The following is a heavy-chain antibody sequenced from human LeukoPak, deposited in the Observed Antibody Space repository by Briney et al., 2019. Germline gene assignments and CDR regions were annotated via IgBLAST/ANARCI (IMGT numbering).Heavy chain of an antibody. CDR3: ARRYYDSSGYYHDFDY. CDR1: GDSISTNHW. CDR2: VYYSGTT. J-gene: IGHJ4*02. Sequence: SGTLSLTCAVSGDSISTNHWWSWVRQPPGKGLEWIGEVYYSGTTHYNPSLKSRVTISVDTSKNQFSLKLSDVTAADTAVYYCARRYYDSSGYYHDFDYWGQGTLVTVSS. V-gene: IGHV4-4*02. D-gene: IGHD3-22*01.